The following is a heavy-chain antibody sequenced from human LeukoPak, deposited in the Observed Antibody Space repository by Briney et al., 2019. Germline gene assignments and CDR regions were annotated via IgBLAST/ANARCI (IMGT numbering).Heavy chain of an antibody. Sequence: PGGSLPLSSAASGFTFDDYGMSWVRQAPGKGLEWVSGINWNGGSTGYADSVKGRFTISRDNAKNSLYLQMNSLRAEDTALYYCARGYGSVLDYWGQGRLATVSS. CDR3: ARGYGSVLDY. CDR1: GFTFDDYG. CDR2: INWNGGST. D-gene: IGHD3-10*01. V-gene: IGHV3-20*04. J-gene: IGHJ4*01.